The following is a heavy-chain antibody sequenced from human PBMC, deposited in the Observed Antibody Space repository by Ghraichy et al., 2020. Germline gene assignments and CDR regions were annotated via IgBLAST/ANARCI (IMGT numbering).Heavy chain of an antibody. D-gene: IGHD6-13*01. J-gene: IGHJ4*02. V-gene: IGHV3-74*01. Sequence: GGSLRLSCAASGFTFSSSWMHWVRQAPGKGLVWVSRIDGDGSRTSYVDSVKGRFTISRDNSKNTLYLQMNSLIAEDTAVYYCARGELRSSSCPDCWGQGTLVTVSS. CDR2: IDGDGSRT. CDR1: GFTFSSSW. CDR3: ARGELRSSSCPDC.